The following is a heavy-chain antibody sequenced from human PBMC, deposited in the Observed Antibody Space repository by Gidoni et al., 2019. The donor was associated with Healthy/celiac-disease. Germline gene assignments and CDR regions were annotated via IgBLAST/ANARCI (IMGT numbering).Heavy chain of an antibody. Sequence: GSTYYNPSLKSRVTISVDTSKNQFSLKLSSVTAADTAVYYCARVKLAPVAAPNRGFDYWGQGTLVTVSS. J-gene: IGHJ4*02. CDR3: ARVKLAPVAAPNRGFDY. CDR2: GST. D-gene: IGHD2-15*01. V-gene: IGHV4-31*02.